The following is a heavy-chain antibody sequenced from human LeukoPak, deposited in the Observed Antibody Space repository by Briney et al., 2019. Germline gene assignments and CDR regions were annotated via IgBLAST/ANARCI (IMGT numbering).Heavy chain of an antibody. Sequence: GSSVKVSCKASGYTFTGYYLHWVRQAPGQGLEWMGWLDPKSGGTKYAQKFEGRVTMTRDTSISTLYMEINSLTSDDTAVYYCARDPSHYYYMDVWGKGTTVTVSS. CDR3: ARDPSHYYYMDV. CDR1: GYTFTGYY. J-gene: IGHJ6*03. V-gene: IGHV1-2*02. CDR2: LDPKSGGT.